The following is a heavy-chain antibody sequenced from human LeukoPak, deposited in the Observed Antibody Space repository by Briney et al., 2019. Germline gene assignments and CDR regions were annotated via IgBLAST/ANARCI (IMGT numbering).Heavy chain of an antibody. CDR2: ISWNSGSI. CDR1: GFTFDDYA. J-gene: IGHJ4*02. Sequence: PGGSLRLSCAASGFTFDDYAMHWVRQAPGKGLEWVSGISWNSGSIGHADSVKGRFTISRDNAKNSLYLQMNSLRAEDTALYYCAKDASGYDWAYFDYWGQGTLVTVSS. CDR3: AKDASGYDWAYFDY. D-gene: IGHD5-12*01. V-gene: IGHV3-9*01.